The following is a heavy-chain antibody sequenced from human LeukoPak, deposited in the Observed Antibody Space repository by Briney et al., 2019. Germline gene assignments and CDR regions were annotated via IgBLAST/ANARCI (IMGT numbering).Heavy chain of an antibody. CDR2: IYYSGST. CDR3: ARTTTKYNTYDY. Sequence: SETLSLTCTVSGGSIRGSYWSWIRQPPGEGLEWIGYIYYSGSTDYNPSLKSRVTISVDTSKNQFSLKLNSMTAADTAVYYCARTTTKYNTYDYWGQGTLVTVSS. D-gene: IGHD4-17*01. CDR1: GGSIRGSY. J-gene: IGHJ4*02. V-gene: IGHV4-59*01.